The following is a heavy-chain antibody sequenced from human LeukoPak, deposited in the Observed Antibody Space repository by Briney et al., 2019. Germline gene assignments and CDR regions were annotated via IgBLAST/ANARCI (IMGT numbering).Heavy chain of an antibody. D-gene: IGHD3-22*01. CDR3: SRDDTDYYDSSGHAFDI. CDR2: IIPIFGTA. V-gene: IGHV1-69*01. Sequence: SVKVSCKASGGTFSSYAISWVRQAPGQGREWMGGIIPIFGTANYAQKFQGRVTITADESTSTAYMELSSLRSEDTAVYYCSRDDTDYYDSSGHAFDIWGQGTMVTVSS. J-gene: IGHJ3*02. CDR1: GGTFSSYA.